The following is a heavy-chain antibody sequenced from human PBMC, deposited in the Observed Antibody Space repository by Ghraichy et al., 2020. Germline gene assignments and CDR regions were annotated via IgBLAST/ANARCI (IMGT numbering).Heavy chain of an antibody. CDR2: ITGRASRI. CDR1: GFTFSSYA. Sequence: GGSLRLSCEASGFTFSSYAMSWVRQAPEKGLEWVCGITGRASRIFYADSVKGRFTVSRDNSQNTLYLQMNSLRAEDTAVYYCAKVRLSAADNNDFGPWGQGTLVTVSS. V-gene: IGHV3-23*01. J-gene: IGHJ5*02. D-gene: IGHD1-14*01. CDR3: AKVRLSAADNNDFGP.